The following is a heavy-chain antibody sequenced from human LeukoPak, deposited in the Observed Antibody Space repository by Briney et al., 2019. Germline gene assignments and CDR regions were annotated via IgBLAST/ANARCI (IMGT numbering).Heavy chain of an antibody. CDR1: GGSISSYY. CDR2: IYYSGST. J-gene: IGHJ3*02. V-gene: IGHV4-59*01. Sequence: PSETLSLTCTVSGGSISSYYWSWIRQPPGKGLEWIGYIYYSGSTNYNPSLKNRVTISVDTSKNQSSLKLSSVTAADTAVYYCASSYLRYSLDAFDIWGQGTMVTVSS. D-gene: IGHD2-21*01. CDR3: ASSYLRYSLDAFDI.